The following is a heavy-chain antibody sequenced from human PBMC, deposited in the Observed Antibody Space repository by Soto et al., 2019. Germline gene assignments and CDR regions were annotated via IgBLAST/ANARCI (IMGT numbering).Heavy chain of an antibody. CDR1: GGSVSSGSYY. CDR3: ARILTTVTNFDY. J-gene: IGHJ4*02. V-gene: IGHV4-61*01. Sequence: SETLSLTCTVSGGSVSSGSYYWSWIRQPPGKGLEWIGYIYYSGSTNYNPSLKSRVTISVDTSKNQFSLKLSSVTAADTAVYYCARILTTVTNFDYWGQGTLVTVSS. D-gene: IGHD4-17*01. CDR2: IYYSGST.